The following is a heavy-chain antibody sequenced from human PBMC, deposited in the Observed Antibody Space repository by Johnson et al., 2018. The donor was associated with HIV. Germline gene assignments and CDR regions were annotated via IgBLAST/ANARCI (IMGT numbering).Heavy chain of an antibody. V-gene: IGHV3-23*04. CDR3: ARDPELTGYSSSWDAFDI. Sequence: VQLVESGGGLVQPGGSLRLSCAASGSPFSTYAMTWVRQAPGKGLAWVSAITGRGGSPSFADSVRGRFTFSRDNAKTTLYLQMNGQGAEDRAVYYCARDPELTGYSSSWDAFDIWGQGTMVTVSS. CDR2: ITGRGGSP. CDR1: GSPFSTYA. J-gene: IGHJ3*02. D-gene: IGHD6-13*01.